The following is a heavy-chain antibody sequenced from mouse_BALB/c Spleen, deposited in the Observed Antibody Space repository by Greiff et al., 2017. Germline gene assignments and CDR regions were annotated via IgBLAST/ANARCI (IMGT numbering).Heavy chain of an antibody. D-gene: IGHD2-4*01. CDR1: GYTFTSYW. CDR2: IDPSDSYT. Sequence: VQLQQPGAELVKPGASVKLSCTASGYTFTSYWMHWVKQRPGQGLEWIGEIDPSDSYTNYNQNFKGKATLAVDKSSSTAYMQISSLTSKDYAVYYCARGDYDSDYWGQGTTLTVSS. V-gene: IGHV1-69*02. CDR3: ARGDYDSDY. J-gene: IGHJ2*01.